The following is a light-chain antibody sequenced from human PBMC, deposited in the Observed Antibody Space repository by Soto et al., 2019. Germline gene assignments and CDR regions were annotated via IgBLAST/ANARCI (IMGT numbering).Light chain of an antibody. CDR3: QQYNNWPPFT. V-gene: IGKV3-15*01. Sequence: EIVMTQSPATLSVSPGERASLSCRASQSVGSKLAWYQHKPGQAPRLLIYDASTRATGFPARFSGIGSGTEFTLTISSLQPEDFAVYYCQQYNNWPPFTFGPGTKVDIK. CDR2: DAS. CDR1: QSVGSK. J-gene: IGKJ3*01.